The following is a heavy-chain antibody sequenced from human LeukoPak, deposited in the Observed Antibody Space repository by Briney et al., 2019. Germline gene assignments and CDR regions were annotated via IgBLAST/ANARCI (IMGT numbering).Heavy chain of an antibody. V-gene: IGHV3-48*03. CDR3: AKDSNYYGSGSYAAGY. CDR1: GFTFSSYE. Sequence: GGSLRLSCAASGFTFSSYEMHWVRQAPGKGLEWVSYISSSGSTIYYADSVKGRFTISRDNSKNTLYLQMNSLRAEDTAVYYCAKDSNYYGSGSYAAGYWGQGTLVTVSS. CDR2: ISSSGSTI. D-gene: IGHD3-10*01. J-gene: IGHJ4*02.